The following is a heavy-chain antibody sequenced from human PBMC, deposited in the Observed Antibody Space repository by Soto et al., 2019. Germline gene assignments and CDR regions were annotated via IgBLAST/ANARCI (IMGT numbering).Heavy chain of an antibody. Sequence: EVQLVESGGGLVQPGGSLRLSCAASGFTVSSNYMSWVRQAPGKGLEWVSVIYSGGSTYYADSVKGRFTISRDNSKNTLYLQMNSLRVEDTAVYYCARSVYSYGLGNDYWGQGTLVTVSS. CDR3: ARSVYSYGLGNDY. CDR1: GFTVSSNY. D-gene: IGHD5-18*01. V-gene: IGHV3-66*01. J-gene: IGHJ4*02. CDR2: IYSGGST.